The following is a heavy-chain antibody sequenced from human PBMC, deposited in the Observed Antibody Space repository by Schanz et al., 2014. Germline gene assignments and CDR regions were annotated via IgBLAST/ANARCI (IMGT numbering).Heavy chain of an antibody. CDR2: IDPNSGGT. D-gene: IGHD2-2*01. CDR1: GYTFTAYY. J-gene: IGHJ5*02. Sequence: QVQLVQSGVEVKKPGASVKVSCKASGYTFTAYYFHWVRQAPGQGLEWMGWIDPNSGGTFYKEKFQGRITMTRDTSNSTAYMELSRLGSDDTAIYYCAREICSGTRCGQSYDPWGQGTLVTVSS. CDR3: AREICSGTRCGQSYDP. V-gene: IGHV1-2*02.